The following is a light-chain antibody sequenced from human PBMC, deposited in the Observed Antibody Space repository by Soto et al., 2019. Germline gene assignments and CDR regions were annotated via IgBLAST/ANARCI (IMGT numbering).Light chain of an antibody. V-gene: IGKV3-20*01. CDR3: QQYGNSPLT. CDR1: QSVSSYY. Sequence: EIVLTQSPGTLSLSPGERATLSCRASQSVSSYYLAWYQQKRGEAPRLLIYGASILAPGIPDRFSGSRSGTDFTLTIRSLEPKDFAVYYCQQYGNSPLTFGGGTKVEIK. CDR2: GAS. J-gene: IGKJ4*01.